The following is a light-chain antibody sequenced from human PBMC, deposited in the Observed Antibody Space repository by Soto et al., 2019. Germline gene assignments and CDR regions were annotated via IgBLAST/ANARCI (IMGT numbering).Light chain of an antibody. Sequence: QSALTQPPSASGSPGQSVTISCTGTSSDVGGYNYVSWYQQHPGKAPKLMIYEVSKRPSGVPDRFSGSKSGNTASLTVSGLLAEDEADYYCSSYAGSNNYVFGIGTKLTVL. CDR1: SSDVGGYNY. CDR3: SSYAGSNNYV. V-gene: IGLV2-8*01. CDR2: EVS. J-gene: IGLJ1*01.